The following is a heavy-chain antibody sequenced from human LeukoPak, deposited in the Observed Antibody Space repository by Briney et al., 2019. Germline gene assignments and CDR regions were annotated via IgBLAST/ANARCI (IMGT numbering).Heavy chain of an antibody. CDR3: GTATQPRGYFLH. CDR1: GYTFTTYS. D-gene: IGHD2-2*01. CDR2: INVNNGGT. V-gene: IGHV1-18*01. J-gene: IGHJ1*01. Sequence: SSVTVSCKPSGYTFTTYSLAWVRQAAARSGDGMVWINVNNGGTHYAPSFQDRSNLTRDPSSNTVLLEAERRISYDTAIIYCGTATQPRGYFLHWGQGTLVTVSS.